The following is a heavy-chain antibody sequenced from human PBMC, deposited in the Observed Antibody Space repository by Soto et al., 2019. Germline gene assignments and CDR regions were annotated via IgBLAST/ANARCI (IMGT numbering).Heavy chain of an antibody. CDR2: IYYSGST. CDR1: GGSISSYY. CDR3: ARDFSIVGATTGGDYYYGMDV. J-gene: IGHJ6*02. D-gene: IGHD1-26*01. V-gene: IGHV4-59*01. Sequence: PSETLSLTCTVSGGSISSYYWSWIRQPPGKGLEWIGYIYYSGSTNYNPSLKSRVTISIDTSKNQFSLKLSSVTAADTAVYYCARDFSIVGATTGGDYYYGMDVWGQGTTVTVSS.